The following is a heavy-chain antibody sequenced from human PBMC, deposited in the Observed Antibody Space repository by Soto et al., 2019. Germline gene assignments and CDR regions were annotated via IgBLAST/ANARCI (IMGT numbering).Heavy chain of an antibody. CDR2: IIPIFGTA. J-gene: IGHJ5*02. Sequence: SVKVSCKASGGTFSSYAISWVRQAPGQGLEWMGGIIPIFGTANYAQEFQGRVTITADESTSTAYMELSSLRSEDTAVYYCARDSSTIFGVVIPNWFDPWGQGTLVTVSS. D-gene: IGHD3-3*01. CDR3: ARDSSTIFGVVIPNWFDP. CDR1: GGTFSSYA. V-gene: IGHV1-69*13.